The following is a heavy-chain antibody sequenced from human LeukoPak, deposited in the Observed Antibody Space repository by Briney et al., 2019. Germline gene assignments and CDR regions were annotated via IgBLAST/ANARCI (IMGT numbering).Heavy chain of an antibody. J-gene: IGHJ1*01. CDR3: AKDRRIAARPRGAAEYFQH. V-gene: IGHV3-30*02. CDR1: GFTFSSYG. CDR2: IRYDGSNK. D-gene: IGHD6-6*01. Sequence: GGSLRLSCAASGFTFSSYGMHWVRQAPGKGLEWVAFIRYDGSNKYYADSVKGRFTISRDNSKNTLYLQMNSLRAEDTAMYYCAKDRRIAARPRGAAEYFQHWGQGTLVTVSS.